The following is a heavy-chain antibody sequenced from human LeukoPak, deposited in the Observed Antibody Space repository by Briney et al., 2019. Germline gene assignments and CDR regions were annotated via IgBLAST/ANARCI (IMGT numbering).Heavy chain of an antibody. V-gene: IGHV3-21*01. D-gene: IGHD5-18*01. CDR1: GFTFSSYS. J-gene: IGHJ4*02. CDR3: ARFSSDPNTAMVTWDY. CDR2: ISSSSSYI. Sequence: GGSLRLSCAASGFTFSSYSMNWVRQAPGKGLEWVLSISSSSSYIYYADSVKGRFTISRDNAKNSLYLQMNSLRAEDTAVYYCARFSSDPNTAMVTWDYWGQGTLVTVSS.